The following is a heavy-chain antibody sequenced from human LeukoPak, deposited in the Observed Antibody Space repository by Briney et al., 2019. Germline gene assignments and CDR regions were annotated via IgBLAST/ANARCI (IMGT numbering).Heavy chain of an antibody. V-gene: IGHV4-30-2*01. D-gene: IGHD4-17*01. CDR3: ATATGPFDY. J-gene: IGHJ4*02. Sequence: PSETLSLTCTVSGGSISSGGYYWSWIRQPPGKGLEWIGYIYHSGSTYYNPSLKSRVTISVDRSKNQFSLKLSSVTAADTAVYYCATATGPFDYWGQGTLVTVSS. CDR2: IYHSGST. CDR1: GGSISSGGYY.